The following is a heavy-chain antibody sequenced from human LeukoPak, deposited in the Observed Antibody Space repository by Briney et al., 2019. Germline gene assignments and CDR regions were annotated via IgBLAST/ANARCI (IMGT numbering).Heavy chain of an antibody. CDR3: ARETYYYGMDA. CDR1: GGSFSGYY. J-gene: IGHJ6*02. Sequence: SETLSLTCAVYGGSFSGYYWSWIRQPPGKGLEWIGEINHSGSTNYNPSLKSRVTISVDTSKNQFSLKLSSVTAADTAVYYCARETYYYGMDAWGQGTTVTVSS. V-gene: IGHV4-34*01. CDR2: INHSGST.